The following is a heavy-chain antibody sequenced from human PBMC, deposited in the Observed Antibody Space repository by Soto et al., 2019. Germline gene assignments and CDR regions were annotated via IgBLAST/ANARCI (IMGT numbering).Heavy chain of an antibody. Sequence: PSETLSLTCFVSGYFIGAGGYYWSWIRHHPGKGLEWIGSFYSSGSIIYNPSLRSRVSISGGMSTNQFSMSLASVTAADTARYYCARMFSSGSGWFHPWGQGTLVTVSS. V-gene: IGHV4-31*02. D-gene: IGHD3-22*01. J-gene: IGHJ5*02. CDR3: ARMFSSGSGWFHP. CDR1: GYFIGAGGYY. CDR2: FYSSGSI.